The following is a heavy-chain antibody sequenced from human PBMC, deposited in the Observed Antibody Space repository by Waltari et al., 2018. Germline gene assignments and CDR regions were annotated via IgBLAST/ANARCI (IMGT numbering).Heavy chain of an antibody. J-gene: IGHJ4*02. V-gene: IGHV1-2*02. CDR1: GYNFIDYY. Sequence: QVQLVQSGTEVKKPGASVKVSCKASGYNFIDYYMYWVRQAPGQGLEWMGWINPSSGGANDAQKFQGRVTMTRDTSSRTVYIELSRLAYDDTAIYYCARDGGFDFWGQGTLVSVSS. D-gene: IGHD2-15*01. CDR3: ARDGGFDF. CDR2: INPSSGGA.